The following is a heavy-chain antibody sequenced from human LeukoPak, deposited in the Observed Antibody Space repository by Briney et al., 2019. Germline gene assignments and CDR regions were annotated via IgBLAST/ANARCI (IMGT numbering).Heavy chain of an antibody. D-gene: IGHD3-22*01. V-gene: IGHV3-74*01. Sequence: GGSLRLSCAASGFTFSSYGMHWVRQAPGKGLVWVSRINSDGGATNYADSVKGRFTISRDDAKNTLSLQMNSLRAEDTAVYYCTRDDTYGMDVWGQGTTVPVSS. CDR3: TRDDTYGMDV. J-gene: IGHJ6*02. CDR1: GFTFSSYG. CDR2: INSDGGAT.